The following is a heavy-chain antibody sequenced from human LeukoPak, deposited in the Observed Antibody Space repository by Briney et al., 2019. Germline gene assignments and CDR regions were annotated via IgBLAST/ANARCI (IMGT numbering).Heavy chain of an antibody. D-gene: IGHD2-2*01. Sequence: SXXLSLTCAVYGGSFSGYYWSWIRQPPGKGLEWVGEINHSGSTNYNTSLKRRVTISLDTSKNQFSLKLSSVTAADTAVYYCARRNIVPAAIPRSGRPFDIWGQGTMVTVSS. CDR3: ARRNIVPAAIPRSGRPFDI. CDR2: INHSGST. V-gene: IGHV4-34*01. CDR1: GGSFSGYY. J-gene: IGHJ3*02.